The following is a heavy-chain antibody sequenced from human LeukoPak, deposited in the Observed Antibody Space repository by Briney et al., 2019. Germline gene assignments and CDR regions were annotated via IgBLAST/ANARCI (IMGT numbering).Heavy chain of an antibody. J-gene: IGHJ3*02. Sequence: GGSLRLSCAASGFTFTSYGMHWVRQAPGEGLEWVAVIWNDGSNKYYADSVKSRFTISRDNSKNTLYLQMNSLRVEDMAVYYCARPSGTWGAFDIWGQGTMVTVSS. V-gene: IGHV3-33*01. CDR1: GFTFTSYG. CDR2: IWNDGSNK. CDR3: ARPSGTWGAFDI. D-gene: IGHD1-7*01.